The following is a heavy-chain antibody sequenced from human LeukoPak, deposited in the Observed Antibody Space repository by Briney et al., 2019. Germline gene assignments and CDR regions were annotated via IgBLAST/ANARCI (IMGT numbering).Heavy chain of an antibody. CDR2: IRSTANSYAT. J-gene: IGHJ1*01. CDR1: GFTFSGSA. Sequence: AGGSLKLSCAASGFTFSGSAMHWVRQASGKGLEWVGRIRSTANSYATAYAASVKGRFTISRDDSKNTAYLQMNSLKTEDTAVYYCTSTLGYCSGGSCYPQHWGQGTLVTVSS. CDR3: TSTLGYCSGGSCYPQH. D-gene: IGHD2-15*01. V-gene: IGHV3-73*01.